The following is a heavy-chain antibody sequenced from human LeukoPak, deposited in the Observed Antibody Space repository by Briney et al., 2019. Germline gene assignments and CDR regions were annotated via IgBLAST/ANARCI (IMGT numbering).Heavy chain of an antibody. CDR1: GYTFTGYY. CDR3: ARGKKLRYFDWLLSFGY. D-gene: IGHD3-9*01. Sequence: ASVKVSCKASGYTFTGYYMHWVRQAPGQGLEWMGWINPNSGGTNYAQKFQGRVTMTRDTSISTAYMELSRLRSDDTAVYYCARGKKLRYFDWLLSFGYWGQGTLVTVSS. J-gene: IGHJ4*02. CDR2: INPNSGGT. V-gene: IGHV1-2*02.